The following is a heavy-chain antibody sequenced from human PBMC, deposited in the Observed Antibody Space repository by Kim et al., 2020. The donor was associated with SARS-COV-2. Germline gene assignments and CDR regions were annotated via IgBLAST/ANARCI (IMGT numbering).Heavy chain of an antibody. D-gene: IGHD6-19*01. CDR3: ARGLAVVANGDWFDP. Sequence: AKQFQGRVTMTGETSTSTVYMELSSLRAEDTAVYYCARGLAVVANGDWFDPWGQGTLVTVSS. V-gene: IGHV1-46*01. J-gene: IGHJ5*02.